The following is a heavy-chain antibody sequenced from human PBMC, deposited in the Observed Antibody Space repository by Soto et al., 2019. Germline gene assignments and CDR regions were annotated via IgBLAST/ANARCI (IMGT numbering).Heavy chain of an antibody. V-gene: IGHV1-18*01. CDR2: ISAYNGNT. CDR1: GYTFTSYY. CDR3: ARDSPPPRE. Sequence: QVQLVQSGAEVKKPGASVKVSCKASGYTFTSYYISWVRQAPGQGLEWMGWISAYNGNTNYAQKXXXXXXXXXXXXXSTXXXELRSLRSDDTAVYYCARDSPPPREWGQGTLVTVSS. J-gene: IGHJ4*02.